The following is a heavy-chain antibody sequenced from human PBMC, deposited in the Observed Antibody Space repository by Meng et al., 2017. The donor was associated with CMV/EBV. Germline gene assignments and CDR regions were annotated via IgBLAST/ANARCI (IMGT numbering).Heavy chain of an antibody. D-gene: IGHD2-2*02. J-gene: IGHJ6*02. CDR3: ARDQVVVPAAITYYYYYGMDV. Sequence: GSLRLSCTVSGGSVSSGSYYWSWIRQPPGKGLEWIGYIYYSGSTNYNSSLKSRVTISVDTSKNQFSLKLSSVTAADTAVYYCARDQVVVPAAITYYYYYGMDVWGQGTTVTVSS. CDR2: IYYSGST. CDR1: GGSVSSGSYY. V-gene: IGHV4-61*01.